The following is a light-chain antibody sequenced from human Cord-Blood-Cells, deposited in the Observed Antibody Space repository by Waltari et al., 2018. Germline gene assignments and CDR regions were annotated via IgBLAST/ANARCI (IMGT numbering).Light chain of an antibody. V-gene: IGKV3-15*01. Sequence: EIVMTQSPATLSVSPGERATLSCRASQSVSSNLAWYQQKPGQAPRLLIYGASTRATGIPDRFSGSGSGTDFTLTISSLQAEDVAVYYCQQYYSTPYTFGQGTKLEIK. CDR2: GAS. CDR3: QQYYSTPYT. CDR1: QSVSSN. J-gene: IGKJ2*01.